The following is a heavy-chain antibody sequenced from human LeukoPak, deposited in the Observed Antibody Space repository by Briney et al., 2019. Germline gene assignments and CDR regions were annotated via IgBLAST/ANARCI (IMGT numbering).Heavy chain of an antibody. CDR3: ARDLSAAFDF. J-gene: IGHJ4*02. Sequence: PGGSLRLSCVASGFIFSNYDMYWVRQAPGKGLEWVARLVYDARSDYANSVKGRFSISRDDSKNTLFLDMSNLRVEDTALYYCARDLSAAFDFWGQGVLVTVSS. CDR1: GFIFSNYD. D-gene: IGHD6-19*01. CDR2: LVYDARS. V-gene: IGHV3-33*08.